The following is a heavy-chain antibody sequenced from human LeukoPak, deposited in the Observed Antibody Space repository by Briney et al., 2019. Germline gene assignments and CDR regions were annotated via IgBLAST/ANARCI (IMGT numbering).Heavy chain of an antibody. CDR2: INSDGSST. CDR1: GFTFSSYW. CDR3: AIPAHGDYEPSPAFHD. J-gene: IGHJ4*02. D-gene: IGHD4-17*01. V-gene: IGHV3-74*01. Sequence: GGSLRLSCAASGFTFSSYWMHWVRQAPGKGLVWVSRINSDGSSTSYADSVKGRFTISRDNAKNTLYLQLNSLRAEDTAVYYCAIPAHGDYEPSPAFHDWGQGTLVTVSS.